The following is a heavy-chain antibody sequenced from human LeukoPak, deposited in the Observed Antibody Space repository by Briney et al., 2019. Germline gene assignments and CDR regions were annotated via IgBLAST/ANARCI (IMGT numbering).Heavy chain of an antibody. D-gene: IGHD6-19*01. J-gene: IGHJ4*02. Sequence: GGSLRLSCAASGFTFSSYWMHWVRQAPGKGLVWVSRISSDGSSTNYADSVKGQFTISRDNAKNTLYLQMNSLRAEDTAVYYCAKDRSSGWYFGPYYFDYWGQGTLVTVSS. V-gene: IGHV3-74*01. CDR1: GFTFSSYW. CDR2: ISSDGSST. CDR3: AKDRSSGWYFGPYYFDY.